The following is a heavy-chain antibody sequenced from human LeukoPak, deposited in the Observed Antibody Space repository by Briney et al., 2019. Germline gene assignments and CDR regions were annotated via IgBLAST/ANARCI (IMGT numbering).Heavy chain of an antibody. CDR3: AREPSGNFGQLVSSAEYFQH. CDR1: GFTFSNYA. D-gene: IGHD5/OR15-5a*01. Sequence: GGSLRLSCATSGFTFSNYAIHWVRQAPGKGLEWVADISIDGDNEYYADSVRGLFMISRDNSENTVYLQMNSLTIEDTAVYYCAREPSGNFGQLVSSAEYFQHWGQGTRVTVSS. CDR2: ISIDGDNE. V-gene: IGHV3-30-3*01. J-gene: IGHJ1*01.